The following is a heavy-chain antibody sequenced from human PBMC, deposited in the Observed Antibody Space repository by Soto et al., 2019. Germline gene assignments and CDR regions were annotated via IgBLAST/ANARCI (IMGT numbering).Heavy chain of an antibody. CDR1: GGSISSYY. V-gene: IGHV4-59*08. CDR2: IYYSGST. J-gene: IGHJ6*03. Sequence: SETLSLTCTVSGGSISSYYWSWIRQPPGKGLEWIGYIYYSGSTNYNPSLKSRVTISVDTSKNQFSLKLSSVTAADTAVYYCARGYSSSWLVGYYYYYMDVWGKGTPVTVSS. CDR3: ARGYSSSWLVGYYYYYMDV. D-gene: IGHD6-13*01.